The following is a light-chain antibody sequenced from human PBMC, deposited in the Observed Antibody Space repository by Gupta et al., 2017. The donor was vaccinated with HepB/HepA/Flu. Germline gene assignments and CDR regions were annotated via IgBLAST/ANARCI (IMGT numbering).Light chain of an antibody. Sequence: DIQMTQSPSSLSASVGDRVTITCRASQSISSYLNWYQQKPGKAPKLLIYAASSLKSGVPSRFSGSGSGTDFTLTISRRQPEDFAIYYCQHRDSTPRPFGQGTKVEIK. V-gene: IGKV1-39*01. CDR3: QHRDSTPRP. CDR2: AAS. CDR1: QSISSY. J-gene: IGKJ1*01.